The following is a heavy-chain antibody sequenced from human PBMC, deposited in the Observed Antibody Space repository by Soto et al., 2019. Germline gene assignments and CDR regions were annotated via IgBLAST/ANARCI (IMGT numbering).Heavy chain of an antibody. CDR3: ARGRLGGELLLVY. Sequence: ASVKVSCKASGYTFTGYYMHWVRQAPGQGLEWMGWINPNSGGTNYAQKFQGWVTMTRDTSISTAYMELSRLRSDDTAVYYCARGRLGGELLLVYWGQGTLVTVSS. V-gene: IGHV1-2*04. CDR2: INPNSGGT. CDR1: GYTFTGYY. D-gene: IGHD3-10*01. J-gene: IGHJ4*02.